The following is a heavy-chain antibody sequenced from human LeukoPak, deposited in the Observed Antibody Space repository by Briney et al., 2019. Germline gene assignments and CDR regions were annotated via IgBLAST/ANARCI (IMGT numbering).Heavy chain of an antibody. V-gene: IGHV5-51*01. CDR3: ARQSRDGSKTRGYYFDY. CDR2: VYPRNSET. Sequence: GESLKISCKGSGYTFTTYWIAWVRQMPGKGLEWMGIVYPRNSETRYSPSFQGQVTISADKSITTAYLQWSSLKAPDTAMYYCARQSRDGSKTRGYYFDYWGQGTLVTVSS. D-gene: IGHD3-10*01. CDR1: GYTFTTYW. J-gene: IGHJ4*02.